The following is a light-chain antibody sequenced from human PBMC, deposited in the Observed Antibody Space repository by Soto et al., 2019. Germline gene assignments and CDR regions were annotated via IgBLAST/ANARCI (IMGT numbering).Light chain of an antibody. Sequence: DIQRTQSPSTLSASVGDRVTITCRASQSVSTWLAWYQQKPGKAPKLLIYKASNLESGVPSRFTGSGSGTEFTLTISSMQPDDFATYYCQQYNSWTFGQGTKVDIK. J-gene: IGKJ1*01. CDR3: QQYNSWT. V-gene: IGKV1-5*03. CDR1: QSVSTW. CDR2: KAS.